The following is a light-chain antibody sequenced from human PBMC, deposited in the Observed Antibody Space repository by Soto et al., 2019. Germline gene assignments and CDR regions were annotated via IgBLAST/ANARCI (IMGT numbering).Light chain of an antibody. CDR3: HQYGTSPLT. CDR2: GAS. CDR1: QTISGTS. Sequence: EIVLAQSPGIVSLSPGXRATLSCRASQTISGTSLAWYQQKPGQAPRLLIYGASSRATGIPDRFTGSGSATDFTLTISRLEPEDFGIYYCHQYGTSPLTFGGGTKVDTK. V-gene: IGKV3-20*01. J-gene: IGKJ4*01.